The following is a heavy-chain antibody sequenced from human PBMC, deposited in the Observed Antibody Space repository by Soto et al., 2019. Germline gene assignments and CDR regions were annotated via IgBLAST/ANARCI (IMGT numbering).Heavy chain of an antibody. CDR1: GFTFSSYG. Sequence: QVQLVESGGGVVQPGRSLRLSCAASGFTFSSYGMHWVRQAPGKGLEWVAVISYDGSNKYYADSVKGRFTISRDNSKNALYLQMNRLRAEDTAVYYCEKELRDGGMDVWGQGTTVTVS. CDR3: EKELRDGGMDV. CDR2: ISYDGSNK. J-gene: IGHJ6*02. V-gene: IGHV3-30*18. D-gene: IGHD4-17*01.